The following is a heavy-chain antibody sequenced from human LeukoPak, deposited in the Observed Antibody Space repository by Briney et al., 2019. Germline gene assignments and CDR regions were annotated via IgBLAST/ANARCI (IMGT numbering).Heavy chain of an antibody. V-gene: IGHV3-23*01. J-gene: IGHJ4*02. CDR1: GFTFSTYV. CDR2: ISASGGDTYYASGGGT. Sequence: GGSLRLSCAASGFTFSTYVMSWVRQAPGKGLEWVSSISASGGDTYYASGGGTYYADSVKGRFTISRHNSKNTLYLQLNSLTAEDTAVHYCANILSGMASFDYWGQGTLVTVSS. CDR3: ANILSGMASFDY. D-gene: IGHD5-18*01.